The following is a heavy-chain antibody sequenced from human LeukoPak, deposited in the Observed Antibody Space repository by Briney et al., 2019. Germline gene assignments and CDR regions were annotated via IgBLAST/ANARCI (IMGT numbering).Heavy chain of an antibody. CDR1: GGSISSPNHD. CDR3: ARSLGANTWVGNWFDP. V-gene: IGHV4-39*01. Sequence: PSETLSLTCSVSGGSISSPNHDWAWIRQPPGQGLEWIGSIYYSGTTYYNLSLKSRVTLSVDTSQNQFSLKLSSVTAADTAIYFYARSLGANTWVGNWFDPWGQGTLVTVSP. J-gene: IGHJ5*02. D-gene: IGHD3-10*01. CDR2: IYYSGTT.